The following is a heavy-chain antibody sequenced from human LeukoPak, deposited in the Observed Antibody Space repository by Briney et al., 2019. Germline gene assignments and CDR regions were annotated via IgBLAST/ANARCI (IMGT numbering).Heavy chain of an antibody. CDR2: ISGSGGST. V-gene: IGHV3-23*01. CDR1: GFTFSSYA. CDR3: AKDREMATIFLSDY. J-gene: IGHJ4*02. Sequence: GGSLRLSCAASGFTFSSYAMSWVRQAPGKGLEWVSAISGSGGSTYYADSVKGRFTISRDNSKNTLYLQMNSLRAEDTAVYYRAKDREMATIFLSDYWGQGTLVTVSS. D-gene: IGHD5-24*01.